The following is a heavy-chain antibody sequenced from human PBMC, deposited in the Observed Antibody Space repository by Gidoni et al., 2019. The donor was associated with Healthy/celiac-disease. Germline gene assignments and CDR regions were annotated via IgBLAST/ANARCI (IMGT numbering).Heavy chain of an antibody. Sequence: EVQLVESGGGLVQPGRSLRLSCAASGFTFDDYAMHWVRQAPGKGLEWVSGISWNSGSIGYADSVKGRFTISRDNAKNSLYLQMNSLRAEDTALYYCAKVGGIAVAGRSGSYPFFDYWGQGTLVTVSS. V-gene: IGHV3-9*01. CDR2: ISWNSGSI. J-gene: IGHJ4*02. CDR3: AKVGGIAVAGRSGSYPFFDY. CDR1: GFTFDDYA. D-gene: IGHD6-19*01.